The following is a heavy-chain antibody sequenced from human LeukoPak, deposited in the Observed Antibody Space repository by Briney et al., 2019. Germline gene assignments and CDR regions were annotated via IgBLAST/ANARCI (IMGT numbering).Heavy chain of an antibody. CDR2: ISSSGSTI. D-gene: IGHD5-24*01. Sequence: PGGSLRLSCAASGFTFSSYEMNWVRQAPGKGLEWVSYISSSGSTIYYADSVKGRFTISRDNSKNTLYLQMNSLRAEDTAVYYCANEEGEMATFLDYWGQGTLVTVSS. J-gene: IGHJ4*02. CDR1: GFTFSSYE. CDR3: ANEEGEMATFLDY. V-gene: IGHV3-48*03.